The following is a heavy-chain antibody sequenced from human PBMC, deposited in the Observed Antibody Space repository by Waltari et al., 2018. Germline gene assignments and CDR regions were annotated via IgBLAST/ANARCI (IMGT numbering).Heavy chain of an antibody. D-gene: IGHD6-13*01. V-gene: IGHV4-34*01. CDR1: GGSFSGYY. CDR2: INHSGST. CDR3: ARGAPISRGPDY. Sequence: QVQLQQWGAGLLKPSATLSLTCAVYGGSFSGYYWSWIRQPPGKGLEWIGEINHSGSTNYNPSLKSRVTISVDTSKNQFSLKLSSVTAADTAVYYCARGAPISRGPDYWGQGTLVTVSS. J-gene: IGHJ4*02.